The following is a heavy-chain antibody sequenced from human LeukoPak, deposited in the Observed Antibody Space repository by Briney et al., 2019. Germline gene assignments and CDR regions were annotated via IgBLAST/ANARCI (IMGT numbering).Heavy chain of an antibody. Sequence: ASVKVSCKASGYTFTGYSVHWVRQAPGQGLEWMGWINPNSGGTKYALKFQGRVTMTRDTSISTAYMELSRLRSDDTAVYYCASPGYSSSWSGVDFDYWGQGTLVTVSS. CDR1: GYTFTGYS. CDR2: INPNSGGT. D-gene: IGHD6-13*01. V-gene: IGHV1-2*02. CDR3: ASPGYSSSWSGVDFDY. J-gene: IGHJ4*02.